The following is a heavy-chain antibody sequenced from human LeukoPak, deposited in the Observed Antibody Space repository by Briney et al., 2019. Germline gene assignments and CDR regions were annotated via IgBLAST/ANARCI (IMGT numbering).Heavy chain of an antibody. J-gene: IGHJ4*02. CDR3: ARGLGGSYFFDH. CDR2: IYYSGSP. D-gene: IGHD1-26*01. V-gene: IGHV4-31*03. CDR1: GGFISRGGYC. Sequence: TSETLSLTCTASGGFISRGGYCWSWIRQHPGKGLEWIGFIYYSGSPNYNPSLKSRVTISVDTSKNQFSLNLNSINAADTAVYYCARGLGGSYFFDHWGQGTLVTVSS.